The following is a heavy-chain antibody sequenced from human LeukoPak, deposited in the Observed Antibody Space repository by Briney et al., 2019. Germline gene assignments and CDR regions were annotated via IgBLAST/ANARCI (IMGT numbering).Heavy chain of an antibody. J-gene: IGHJ4*02. V-gene: IGHV3-20*04. CDR3: AKTRVATISGYFDY. CDR1: GFTFDDYG. Sequence: QPGGSLRLSCAASGFTFDDYGMSWVRQAPGKGLEWVSGINWNGGSTGYADSVKGRFTISRDNAKNSLYLQMNSLRAEDTALYYCAKTRVATISGYFDYWGQGTLVTVSS. CDR2: INWNGGST. D-gene: IGHD5-12*01.